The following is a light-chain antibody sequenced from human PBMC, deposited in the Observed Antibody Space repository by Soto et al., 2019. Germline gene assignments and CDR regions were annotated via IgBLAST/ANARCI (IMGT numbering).Light chain of an antibody. CDR3: HQRSNWPLT. V-gene: IGKV3-11*01. CDR1: QSVSSY. CDR2: AAS. J-gene: IGKJ4*01. Sequence: EIVLTQSPATRSLSPGERATLSCRASQSVSSYIAWYQQKPGQAPRLLIYAASNRATGIPARFSGSGSGTDFTLTISSLEPEDFAVYYCHQRSNWPLTFGGGTKVEIK.